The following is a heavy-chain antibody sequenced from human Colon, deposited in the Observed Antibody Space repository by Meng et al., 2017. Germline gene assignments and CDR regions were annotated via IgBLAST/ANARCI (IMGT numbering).Heavy chain of an antibody. CDR2: INHSGST. J-gene: IGHJ5*02. CDR3: ARGRYSGYLP. CDR1: GGSFSGYY. Sequence: QVQLPQWGAGLVKPSEALSLPCAVYGGSFSGYYWSWIRQPPGKGLEWIGEINHSGSTNYNPSLKSRVTISVDTSKNQFSLKLSSVTAADTAVYYCARGRYSGYLPWGQGTLVTVSS. V-gene: IGHV4-34*01. D-gene: IGHD5-12*01.